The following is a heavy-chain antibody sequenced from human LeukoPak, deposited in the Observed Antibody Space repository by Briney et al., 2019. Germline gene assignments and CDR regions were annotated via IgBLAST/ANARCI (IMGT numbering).Heavy chain of an antibody. J-gene: IGHJ1*01. V-gene: IGHV1-2*02. CDR1: GYTFTGYY. CDR2: INPNSGGT. D-gene: IGHD6-6*01. CDR3: AKSEYSNTHEYFQH. Sequence: GASVKVSCKASGYTFTGYYMHWVRQAPGQGLEWMGWINPNSGGTNYAQKFQGRVTMTRDTSISTAYMELSSLRSEDTAVYYCAKSEYSNTHEYFQHWGQGTLVTVSS.